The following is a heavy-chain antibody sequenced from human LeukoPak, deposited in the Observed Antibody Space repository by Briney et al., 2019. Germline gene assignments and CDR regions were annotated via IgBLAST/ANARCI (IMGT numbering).Heavy chain of an antibody. Sequence: GGSLRLSRAASGFTFDDYAMHWVRQAPGKGLEWVSGISRNSGSIGYADSVKGRFTISRDNAKNSLYLQMNSLRAEDTALYYCAKDNGRGGNFDYWGQGTLVTVSS. V-gene: IGHV3-9*01. CDR3: AKDNGRGGNFDY. CDR1: GFTFDDYA. D-gene: IGHD3-16*01. J-gene: IGHJ4*02. CDR2: ISRNSGSI.